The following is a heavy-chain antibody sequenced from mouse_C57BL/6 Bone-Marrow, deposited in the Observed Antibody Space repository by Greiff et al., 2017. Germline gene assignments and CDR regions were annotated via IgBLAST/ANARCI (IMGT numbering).Heavy chain of an antibody. Sequence: QVQLKESGAELVKPGASVKISCKASGYAFSSYWMNWVKQRPGKGLEWIGQIYPGDGDTNYNGKFKGKATLTADKSSSTADMQRSSLTSEDSAVYFCARREGGPFDYWGQGTTLTVSS. CDR3: ARREGGPFDY. J-gene: IGHJ2*01. D-gene: IGHD1-1*02. CDR1: GYAFSSYW. CDR2: IYPGDGDT. V-gene: IGHV1-80*01.